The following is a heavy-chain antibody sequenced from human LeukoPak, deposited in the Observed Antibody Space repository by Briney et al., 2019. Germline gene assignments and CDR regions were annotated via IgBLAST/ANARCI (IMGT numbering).Heavy chain of an antibody. CDR3: AREDGYCSGGNCYSYFVS. CDR1: GFTVSSSY. Sequence: GGSLRLSCAASGFTVSSSYMSWVRQAPGKGLEWVAFIRKRGIETNYVDSVKGRFTITRDNARNSLFLQMNSLRAEDTAVYYCAREDGYCSGGNCYSYFVSWGQGTLVTVSS. D-gene: IGHD2-15*01. CDR2: IRKRGIET. V-gene: IGHV3-7*01. J-gene: IGHJ4*02.